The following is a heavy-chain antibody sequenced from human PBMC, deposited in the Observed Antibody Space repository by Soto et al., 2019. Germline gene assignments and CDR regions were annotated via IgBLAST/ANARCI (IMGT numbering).Heavy chain of an antibody. CDR3: AKDGIAVAGTRGRGYFDY. CDR1: GFTFSSYG. J-gene: IGHJ4*02. Sequence: ESGGGVVQPGRSLRLSCAASGFTFSSYGMHWVRQAPGKGLEWVAVISYDGSNKYYADSVKGRFTISRDNSKNTLYLQMNSLRAEDTAVYYCAKDGIAVAGTRGRGYFDYWGQGTLVTVSS. CDR2: ISYDGSNK. D-gene: IGHD6-19*01. V-gene: IGHV3-30*18.